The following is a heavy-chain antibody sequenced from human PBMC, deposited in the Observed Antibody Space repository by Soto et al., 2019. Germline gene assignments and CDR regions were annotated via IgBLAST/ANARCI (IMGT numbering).Heavy chain of an antibody. CDR3: ARGRPGRGTDCCPIEY. CDR2: IYSGGTT. J-gene: IGHJ4*02. D-gene: IGHD2-21*02. CDR1: GSISGANF. V-gene: IGHV3-66*01. Sequence: VHLQESGPGLVQPSGTMSLTCAVSGGSISGANFWSWVRQPPGKGLESVSFIYSGGTTYYADSVKGRFTISRDSSKNTVFLQMNSLRAEDTAVYYCARGRPGRGTDCCPIEYWGQGILVIVSS.